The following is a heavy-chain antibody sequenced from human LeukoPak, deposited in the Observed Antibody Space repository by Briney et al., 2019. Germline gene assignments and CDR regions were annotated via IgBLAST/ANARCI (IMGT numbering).Heavy chain of an antibody. D-gene: IGHD4-17*01. CDR1: GGSISSYY. J-gene: IGHJ4*02. CDR3: ARLTATVTTSPVY. V-gene: IGHV4-59*12. CDR2: IYYSGST. Sequence: SETLSLTCTVSGGSISSYYWSWIRQPPGKGLEWIGYIYYSGSTNYNPSLKSRVTISVDTSKNQFSLKLSSVTAADTAVYYCARLTATVTTSPVYWGQGTLVTVSS.